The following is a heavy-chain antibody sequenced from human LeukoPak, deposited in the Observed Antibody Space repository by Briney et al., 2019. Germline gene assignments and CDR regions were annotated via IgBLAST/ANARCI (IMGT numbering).Heavy chain of an antibody. Sequence: GGSLRLSCAASGFTFSSYWTSWVRQAPGKGLEWVANIKQDRSEKHYVDSVKGRVIISRDNAENSLYLQMNSLRAEDTAVYFCARVPRYYHDSSGFYTGYYFDYWGQGTLVTVSS. D-gene: IGHD3-22*01. CDR3: ARVPRYYHDSSGFYTGYYFDY. V-gene: IGHV3-7*01. J-gene: IGHJ4*02. CDR2: IKQDRSEK. CDR1: GFTFSSYW.